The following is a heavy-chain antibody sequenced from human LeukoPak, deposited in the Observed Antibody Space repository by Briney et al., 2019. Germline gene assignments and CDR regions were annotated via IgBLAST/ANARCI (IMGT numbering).Heavy chain of an antibody. J-gene: IGHJ4*02. CDR2: ISSSGSTI. V-gene: IGHV3-48*03. D-gene: IGHD6-6*01. Sequence: SGGSLRLSCAASGFTFSSYEMNWVRQAPGKGLEWVSYISSSGSTIYYADSVKGRFTISRDNAKNSLYLQMNSLRAEDTALYYCARSPIAARTVGRYFDYWGQGTLVTVSS. CDR3: ARSPIAARTVGRYFDY. CDR1: GFTFSSYE.